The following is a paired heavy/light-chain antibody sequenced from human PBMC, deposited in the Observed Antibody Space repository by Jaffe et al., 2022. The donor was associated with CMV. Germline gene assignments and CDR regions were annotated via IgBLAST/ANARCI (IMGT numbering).Light chain of an antibody. CDR3: QQRGIWPPIT. CDR1: QNIGYY. V-gene: IGKV3-11*01. J-gene: IGKJ5*01. CDR2: DVS. Sequence: VLTQSPASLSLSPGERATLSCRASQNIGYYLAWFQQKPGQAPSLVIYDVSKRATGVPARFSGSGSGTDFTLTIDTLEPEDFAVYYCQQRGIWPPITFGQGTRLEIK.
Heavy chain of an antibody. CDR1: GFTFSFYE. CDR2: ISGSGSAGVTI. J-gene: IGHJ4*02. CDR3: ARVQYFDF. Sequence: EVHLVESGGGLVQPGGSLRLSCAASGFTFSFYEMMWVRQAPGKGLEWVSYISGSGSAGVTIYYADSVKGRFTISRDNAKNSLYLQMNNLRAEDTAVYYCARVQYFDFWGQGTLVTVSS. V-gene: IGHV3-48*03.